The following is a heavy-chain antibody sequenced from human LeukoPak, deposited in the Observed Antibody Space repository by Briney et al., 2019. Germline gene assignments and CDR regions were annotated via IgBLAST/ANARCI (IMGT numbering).Heavy chain of an antibody. V-gene: IGHV4-34*01. CDR3: ARLGSAAGGSRYFDY. J-gene: IGHJ4*02. Sequence: SETLSLTCAVYGGSFSGYYWSWIRQPPGKGLEWIGEINHSGSTNYNPSLKSRVTISVDTSKNQFSLKMNSVTAADTAVYYCARLGSAAGGSRYFDYWGQGTLVTASS. D-gene: IGHD6-13*01. CDR1: GGSFSGYY. CDR2: INHSGST.